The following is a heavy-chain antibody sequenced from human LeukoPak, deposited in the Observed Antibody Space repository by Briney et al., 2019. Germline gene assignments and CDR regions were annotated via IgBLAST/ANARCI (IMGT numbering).Heavy chain of an antibody. Sequence: GSLRLSCAASGFTFSSYAMSWVRQAPGKGLEWIGYIYYSGCTNYNPSLKSRVTISVDTSKNQFSLKLSSVTAADTAVYYCARVTSGSGWYAGYYYYYYMDVWGKGTTVTVSS. V-gene: IGHV4-59*01. CDR3: ARVTSGSGWYAGYYYYYYMDV. CDR2: IYYSGCT. CDR1: GFTFSSYA. D-gene: IGHD6-19*01. J-gene: IGHJ6*03.